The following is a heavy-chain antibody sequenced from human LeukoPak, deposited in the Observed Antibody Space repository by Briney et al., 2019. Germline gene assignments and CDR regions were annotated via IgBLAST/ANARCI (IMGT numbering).Heavy chain of an antibody. CDR2: INPNSGGT. V-gene: IGHV1-2*06. CDR1: GYTFTGYY. J-gene: IGHJ4*02. CDR3: ARVSTRIAAAGLNY. D-gene: IGHD6-13*01. Sequence: ASVKVSCKASGYTFTGYYMHWVRQAPGQGLEWMGRINPNSGGTNYAQKFQGRVTMTRDTSISTAYMELSGLRSDDTAVYYCARVSTRIAAAGLNYWGQGTLVTVSS.